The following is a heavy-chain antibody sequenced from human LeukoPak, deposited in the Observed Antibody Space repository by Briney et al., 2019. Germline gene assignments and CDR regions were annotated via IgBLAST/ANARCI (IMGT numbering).Heavy chain of an antibody. CDR1: GFTFSSYW. Sequence: GGSLRLSCAASGFTFSSYWMNWARQAPGKGLEWVASINHNGNVNYYVDSVKGRFTISRDNAKNSLFLQMSNLRAEDTAVYFCARGGGLDVWGRGATVTVSS. D-gene: IGHD3-16*01. CDR2: INHNGNVN. J-gene: IGHJ6*02. CDR3: ARGGGLDV. V-gene: IGHV3-7*03.